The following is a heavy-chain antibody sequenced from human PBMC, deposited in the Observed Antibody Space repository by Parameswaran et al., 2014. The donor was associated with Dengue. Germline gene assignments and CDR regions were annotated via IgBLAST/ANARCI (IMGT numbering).Heavy chain of an antibody. Sequence: VRQAPGKGLEWVANIKQDGSEKYYVDSVKGRFTISRDNAKNSLYLQMNSLRAEDTAVYYCARPYYDFWSGYSEPDYWGQGTLVTVSS. CDR3: ARPYYDFWSGYSEPDY. D-gene: IGHD3-3*01. V-gene: IGHV3-7*01. J-gene: IGHJ4*02. CDR2: IKQDGSEK.